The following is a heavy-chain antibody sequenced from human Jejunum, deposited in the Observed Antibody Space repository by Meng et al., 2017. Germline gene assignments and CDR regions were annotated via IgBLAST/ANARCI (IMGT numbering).Heavy chain of an antibody. CDR3: ARGGSGYDPADY. Sequence: QVQLVQSGSELEKPGASVKVSCKASGYTFIDYALYWVRQAPGQGLEWMGWINTNTGIPRYAQGFAGRFAFSLDTSVSTAFLQISSLKPEDSGVYYCARGGSGYDPADYWGQGTLVTVSS. CDR2: INTNTGIP. CDR1: GYTFIDYA. V-gene: IGHV7-4-1*02. D-gene: IGHD5-12*01. J-gene: IGHJ4*02.